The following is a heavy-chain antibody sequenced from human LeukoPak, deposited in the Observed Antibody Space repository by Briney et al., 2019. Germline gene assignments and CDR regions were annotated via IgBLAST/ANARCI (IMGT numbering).Heavy chain of an antibody. Sequence: PGGSLRLSCAASGFTLSSYSMNWVRQAPGKGLEWVSSISSSSSYIYYADSVKGRFTISRDNSKNTLYLQMNSLRAEDTAVYYCAKVYYYDSSGYSRGAFDIWGQGTMVTVSS. V-gene: IGHV3-21*01. CDR3: AKVYYYDSSGYSRGAFDI. D-gene: IGHD3-22*01. J-gene: IGHJ3*02. CDR1: GFTLSSYS. CDR2: ISSSSSYI.